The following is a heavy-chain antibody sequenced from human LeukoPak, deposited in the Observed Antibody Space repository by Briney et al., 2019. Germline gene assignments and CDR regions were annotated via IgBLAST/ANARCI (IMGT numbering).Heavy chain of an antibody. Sequence: SETLSLTCTVSGGSISSYYWSWIRQPPGKGLEWIGYIYYSGSTNYNPSLKSRVTISVDTSKNQFSLKLSSVTAADTAVYYCARGATSVYYYFCFGPGGRGPLVPVSS. J-gene: IGHJ5*02. CDR2: IYYSGST. CDR1: GGSISSYY. CDR3: ARGATSVYYYFCFGP. V-gene: IGHV4-59*01. D-gene: IGHD3-22*01.